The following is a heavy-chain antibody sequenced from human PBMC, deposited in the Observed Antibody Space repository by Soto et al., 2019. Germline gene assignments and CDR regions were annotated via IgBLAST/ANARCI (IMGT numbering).Heavy chain of an antibody. CDR3: TRGLTTVTTDY. J-gene: IGHJ4*02. V-gene: IGHV3-73*01. Sequence: EVQLVESGGGLVQPGGSLKLSCAASGFTFSGSAMHWVRQASGKGLEWVGGNRSKANSYATAYAASVKGRFTISRDDSKNTAYLQMNSLKTEDTAVYYCTRGLTTVTTDYWGQGTLVTVSS. CDR2: NRSKANSYAT. D-gene: IGHD4-17*01. CDR1: GFTFSGSA.